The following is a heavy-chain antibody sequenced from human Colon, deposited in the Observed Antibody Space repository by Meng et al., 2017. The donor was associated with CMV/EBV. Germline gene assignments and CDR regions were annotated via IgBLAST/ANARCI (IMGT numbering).Heavy chain of an antibody. J-gene: IGHJ5*02. V-gene: IGHV3-30*04. CDR2: ISHDGTKK. CDR1: GFTFSAYP. D-gene: IGHD4-11*01. Sequence: GESLKISCAASGFTFSAYPIHWVRQAPGKGLEWVAIISHDGTKKNYAESVKGRFTISRDNSQNTVTVQMNSLRGGGTALYYCARGSNSSVDPWGQGTLVTVSS. CDR3: ARGSNSSVDP.